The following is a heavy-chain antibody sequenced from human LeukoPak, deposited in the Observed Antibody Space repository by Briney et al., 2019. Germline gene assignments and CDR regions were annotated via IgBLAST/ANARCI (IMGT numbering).Heavy chain of an antibody. V-gene: IGHV4-30-2*01. D-gene: IGHD1-26*01. CDR1: GGSISSGGYY. CDR3: ARHYTDLSGIPPRAGPYDY. Sequence: SETLSLTCTVSGGSISSGGYYWSWIRQPPGKGLEWIGYINHSGSTNYNPSLKSRVTISVDTSKNQFSLKLSSVTAADTAVYYCARHYTDLSGIPPRAGPYDYWGQGTLVTVSS. CDR2: INHSGST. J-gene: IGHJ4*02.